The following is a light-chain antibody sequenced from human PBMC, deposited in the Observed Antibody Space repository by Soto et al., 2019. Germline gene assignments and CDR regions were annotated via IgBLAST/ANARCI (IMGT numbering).Light chain of an antibody. V-gene: IGLV2-23*01. CDR3: CSYAGSSNLV. CDR2: EGS. CDR1: NSHVGSYNL. J-gene: IGLJ2*01. Sequence: QSALTQPASVSGSPGQSITISCTGTNSHVGSYNLVSWYQQHLGKAPKLMIYEGSKRPSGVSNRFSGSNSGNTASLTISGLQAEDEADYYCCSYAGSSNLVFGGGTKLTVL.